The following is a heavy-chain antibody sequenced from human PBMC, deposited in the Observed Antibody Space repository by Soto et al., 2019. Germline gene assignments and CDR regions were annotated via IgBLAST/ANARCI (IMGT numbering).Heavy chain of an antibody. Sequence: GGSLRLSCAASGFTFSSYWMHWVRQAPGKGLVWVSRINSDGSSTSYADSVKGRFTISRDNAKNTLYLQMNSLRAEDTAVYYCARLGCSGGSCATFQHWGQGTLVTVSS. V-gene: IGHV3-74*01. D-gene: IGHD2-15*01. CDR3: ARLGCSGGSCATFQH. J-gene: IGHJ1*01. CDR2: INSDGSST. CDR1: GFTFSSYW.